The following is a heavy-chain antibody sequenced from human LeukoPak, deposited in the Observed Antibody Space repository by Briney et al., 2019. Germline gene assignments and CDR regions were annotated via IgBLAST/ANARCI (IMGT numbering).Heavy chain of an antibody. CDR1: GGSISSSNW. CDR2: IYHSGST. V-gene: IGHV4-4*02. J-gene: IGHJ6*03. D-gene: IGHD6-13*01. Sequence: SETLSLTCAVSGGSISSSNWWSWVRQPPGKGLEWIGEIYHSGSTNYNPSLKSRVTISVDKSKNQFSLKLSSVTAADTAVYYCARAAAAGTYYYYYMDVWGKGTTVTVSS. CDR3: ARAAAAGTYYYYYMDV.